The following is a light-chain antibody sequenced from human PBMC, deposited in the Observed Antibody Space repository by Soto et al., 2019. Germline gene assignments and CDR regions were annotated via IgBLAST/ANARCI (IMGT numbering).Light chain of an antibody. V-gene: IGLV4-69*01. CDR1: SGHSSYA. J-gene: IGLJ2*01. Sequence: QPVLTQSPSASASLGASVKLTCTLSSGHSSYAIAWHQQQPEKGPRYLMKLNSDGSHSKGDGIPDRFSGSSSGAERYLTVSSFQSEDEADYYCQTWGAGSVVFGGGTKVTVL. CDR3: QTWGAGSVV. CDR2: LNSDGSH.